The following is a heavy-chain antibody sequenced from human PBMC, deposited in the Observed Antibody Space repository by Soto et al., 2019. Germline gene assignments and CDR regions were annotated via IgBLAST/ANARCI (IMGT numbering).Heavy chain of an antibody. CDR2: FSGSGGST. CDR1: GFTFSSYA. J-gene: IGHJ4*02. CDR3: AKSCTGGWYSSCFDY. D-gene: IGHD6-19*01. V-gene: IGHV3-23*01. Sequence: GGSLRLSCAASGFTFSSYAMSWVRQAPGKGLEWVSVFSGSGGSTYYADSVKGRFTISRDSSKNTLYLQMNSLRAEDTAVYYCAKSCTGGWYSSCFDYWGQGTLVTVSS.